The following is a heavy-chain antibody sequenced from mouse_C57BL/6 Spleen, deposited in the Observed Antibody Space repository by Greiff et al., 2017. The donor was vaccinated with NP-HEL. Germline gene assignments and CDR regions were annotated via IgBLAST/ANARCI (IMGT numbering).Heavy chain of an antibody. D-gene: IGHD2-4*01. Sequence: QVQLKQSGPGLVQPSQSLSITCTVSGFSLTSYGVHWVRQSPGKGLEWLGVIWRGGSTDYNAAFMSRLGITKDNSKSQVFFKMNSLQADDTAIYYCAKYDYDRYFDVWGTGATVTVSS. CDR3: AKYDYDRYFDV. CDR2: IWRGGST. J-gene: IGHJ1*03. CDR1: GFSLTSYG. V-gene: IGHV2-5*01.